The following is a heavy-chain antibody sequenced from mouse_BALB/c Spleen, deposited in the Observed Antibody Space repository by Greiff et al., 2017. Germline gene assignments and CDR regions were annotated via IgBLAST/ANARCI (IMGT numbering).Heavy chain of an antibody. CDR1: GFTFSSYT. CDR2: ISNGGGST. V-gene: IGHV5-12-2*01. D-gene: IGHD1-1*01. Sequence: EVMLVESGGGLVQPGGSLKLSCAASGFTFSSYTMSWVRQTPEKRLEWVAYISNGGGSTYYPDTVKGRFTISRDNAKNTLYLQMSSLKSEDTAMYYCARHPIYYYGSSYVGAMDYWGQGTSVTVSS. CDR3: ARHPIYYYGSSYVGAMDY. J-gene: IGHJ4*01.